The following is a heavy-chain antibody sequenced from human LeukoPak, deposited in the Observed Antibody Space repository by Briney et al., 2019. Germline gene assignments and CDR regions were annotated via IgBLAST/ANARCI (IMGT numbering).Heavy chain of an antibody. D-gene: IGHD5-12*01. Sequence: SETLSLTXAVYSGSFSGYYWMWIRQPPGKGLEGIREINHSGSTNYNPSLKSRVTISVDTSKNQFYLKLSSVTAADTAVYYCARGRGKYYYMDVWGKGTTAIVS. CDR2: INHSGST. CDR1: SGSFSGYY. V-gene: IGHV4-34*01. J-gene: IGHJ6*03. CDR3: ARGRGKYYYMDV.